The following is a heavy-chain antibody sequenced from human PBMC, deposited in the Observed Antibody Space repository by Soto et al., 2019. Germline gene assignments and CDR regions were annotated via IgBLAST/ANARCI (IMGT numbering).Heavy chain of an antibody. Sequence: ASVKVSCKASGYTFTSYAMHWVRQAPGQRLEWMGWINAGNGNTKYSQKFQGRVTITRDTSASTAYMELSSLRSEDTAVYYCARGIQANYYGSGSYYILPYHFDYWGQGSRVIVSS. CDR2: INAGNGNT. V-gene: IGHV1-3*01. CDR1: GYTFTSYA. D-gene: IGHD3-10*01. CDR3: ARGIQANYYGSGSYYILPYHFDY. J-gene: IGHJ4*02.